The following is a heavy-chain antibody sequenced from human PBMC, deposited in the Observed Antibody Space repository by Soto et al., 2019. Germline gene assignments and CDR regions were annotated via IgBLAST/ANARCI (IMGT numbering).Heavy chain of an antibody. V-gene: IGHV3-30*18. J-gene: IGHJ4*02. CDR3: AKVAVAGDVDY. Sequence: GGSLRLSCAASGFTFSSYGMHWVRQAPGKGLEWVAVISYDGSNKYYADSVKGRFTISRDNSKNTLYLQMNSLRAEDTAVYYCAKVAVAGDVDYWGQGTLVNVSS. CDR2: ISYDGSNK. D-gene: IGHD6-19*01. CDR1: GFTFSSYG.